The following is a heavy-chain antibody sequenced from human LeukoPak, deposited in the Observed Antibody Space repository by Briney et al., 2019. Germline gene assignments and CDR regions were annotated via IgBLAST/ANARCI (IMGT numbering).Heavy chain of an antibody. CDR2: IHPSTGNP. CDR3: ARDGGFRGSSYVGLDY. D-gene: IGHD6-13*01. J-gene: IGHJ4*02. V-gene: IGHV7-4-1*02. Sequence: GASVKVSCKASGYTFTSYGMNWVRQAPGQGLEWMGWIHPSTGNPTYAQGFTGRFVFSLDTSVSTAYLQISSLKAEDTAVYYCARDGGFRGSSYVGLDYWGQGTLVTVSS. CDR1: GYTFTSYG.